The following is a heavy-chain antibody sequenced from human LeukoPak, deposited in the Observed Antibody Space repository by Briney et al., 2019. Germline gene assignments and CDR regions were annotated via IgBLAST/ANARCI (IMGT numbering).Heavy chain of an antibody. CDR2: INESGST. Sequence: PSETLSLTCGVSGGSFSGYYWSWIRQSPGKGLEWIGEINESGSTDYNPFLMGRVTISVDTSKNQFSLKLSSVTAADTAVYYCAREYCSSTSCYNWFDPWGQGTLVTASS. CDR1: GGSFSGYY. CDR3: AREYCSSTSCYNWFDP. J-gene: IGHJ5*02. D-gene: IGHD2-2*01. V-gene: IGHV4-34*01.